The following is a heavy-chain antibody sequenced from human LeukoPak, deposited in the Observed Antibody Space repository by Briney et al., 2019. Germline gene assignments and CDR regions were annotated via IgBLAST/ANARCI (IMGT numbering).Heavy chain of an antibody. Sequence: PGGSLRLSCAASGFTFSSYEMNWVRQAPGKGLEWVSYISSSGSTIYYADSVKGRFTISRDNSKNTLYLQMNSLRAEDTAVYYCANEMKGYYFDYWGQGTLVTVSS. CDR2: ISSSGSTI. V-gene: IGHV3-48*03. J-gene: IGHJ4*02. CDR1: GFTFSSYE. CDR3: ANEMKGYYFDY.